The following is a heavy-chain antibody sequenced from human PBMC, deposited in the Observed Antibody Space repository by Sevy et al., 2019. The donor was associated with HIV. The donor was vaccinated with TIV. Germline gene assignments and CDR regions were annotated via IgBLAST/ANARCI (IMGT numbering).Heavy chain of an antibody. CDR3: VAANTWQDY. D-gene: IGHD2-15*01. Sequence: AGSLRLSCAASGFTFSSYWMHWVRQAPGKGPVWVSGLKSDGSSTHYADSVKGRFTMSRDSAKNTLYLQMNSLRAEDTAVYFCVAANTWQDYWGQGTLVTVSS. CDR2: LKSDGSST. V-gene: IGHV3-74*01. CDR1: GFTFSSYW. J-gene: IGHJ4*02.